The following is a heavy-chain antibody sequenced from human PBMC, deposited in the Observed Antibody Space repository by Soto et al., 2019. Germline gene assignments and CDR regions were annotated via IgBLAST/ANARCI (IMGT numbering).Heavy chain of an antibody. CDR1: GGTFSSYA. J-gene: IGHJ5*02. CDR2: IIPIFGTA. D-gene: IGHD3-22*01. V-gene: IGHV1-69*12. CDR3: ARDRGPSSGYYPYWFDP. Sequence: QVQLVQSGAEVKKPGSSVKVSCKASGGTFSSYAITWVRQAPGQGLEWMGGIIPIFGTANYAQKCQARVTITADESTSTAYMEPSSLGSEDTAGYYCARDRGPSSGYYPYWFDPWGQGTLVTVSS.